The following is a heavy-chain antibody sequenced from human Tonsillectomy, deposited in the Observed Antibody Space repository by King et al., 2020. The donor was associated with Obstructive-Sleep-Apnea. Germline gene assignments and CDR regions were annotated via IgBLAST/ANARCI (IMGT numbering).Heavy chain of an antibody. CDR1: GYSFPNYW. CDR2: MDPSDSYT. CDR3: ARPRGSSRYYFYGLNV. J-gene: IGHJ6*02. Sequence: VQLVESGAEVKKPGESLRMSCKGSGYSFPNYWITWVVQMPGKGLEWMGRMDPSDSYTNYSPSFQGHVTISADKSINTAYLQWGSLKASDTAIYYCARPRGSSRYYFYGLNVWGQGTTVTVSS. V-gene: IGHV5-10-1*03. D-gene: IGHD6-13*01.